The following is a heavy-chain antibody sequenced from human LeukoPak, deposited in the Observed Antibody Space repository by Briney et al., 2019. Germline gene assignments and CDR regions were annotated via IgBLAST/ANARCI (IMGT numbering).Heavy chain of an antibody. Sequence: SQTLSLTCAISGDSVSSNSAAWNWIRQYPSRGLEWLGRTYYRSKWYNYYAVSVKSRIPINSDTSKNQFSLQLNSVTPEDTAVYYCVRAVACKGADYWGQGTLVTVSS. D-gene: IGHD6-19*01. CDR3: VRAVACKGADY. J-gene: IGHJ4*02. CDR1: GDSVSSNSAA. V-gene: IGHV6-1*01. CDR2: TYYRSKWYN.